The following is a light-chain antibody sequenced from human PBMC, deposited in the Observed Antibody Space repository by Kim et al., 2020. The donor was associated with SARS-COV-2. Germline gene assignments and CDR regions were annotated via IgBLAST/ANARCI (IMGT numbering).Light chain of an antibody. CDR1: QSVSSW. J-gene: IGKJ2*01. CDR3: PQDGSLPDT. CDR2: KAS. V-gene: IGKV1-5*01. Sequence: DIQLTQSPSTLSASVGDRVTITCRASQSVSSWLAWYQQKPGKAPKLLIYKASTFEGGVPSRFSGRGSGTEFTLTINSLQPEDFATYSCPQDGSLPDTFGQGTKLEL.